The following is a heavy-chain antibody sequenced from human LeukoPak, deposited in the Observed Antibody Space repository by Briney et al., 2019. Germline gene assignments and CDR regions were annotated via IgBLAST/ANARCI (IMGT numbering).Heavy chain of an antibody. V-gene: IGHV4-4*07. CDR2: IYTSGST. D-gene: IGHD2-21*01. Sequence: SETLSLTCTVSGGSISSFYWSWIRQPAGKGLEWIGRIYTSGSTNYNPSLKSRVTMSVDTSKNQFSLNLSSVTAADTAVYYCARVGYYPDYYMDVWGKGTTVTVSS. J-gene: IGHJ6*03. CDR3: ARVGYYPDYYMDV. CDR1: GGSISSFY.